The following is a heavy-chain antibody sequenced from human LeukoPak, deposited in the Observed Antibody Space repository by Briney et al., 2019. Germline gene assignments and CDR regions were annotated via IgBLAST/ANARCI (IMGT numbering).Heavy chain of an antibody. CDR3: AREGHYADYYYYMDV. CDR2: INHSGST. J-gene: IGHJ6*03. Sequence: SETLSLTCAVYGGSFSGYYWSWIRQPPGKGLEWIGEINHSGSTNYNPSLKSRVTISVDTSKNQFSLKLSSVTAADTAVYYCAREGHYADYYYYMDVWGKGTTVTISS. D-gene: IGHD4-17*01. V-gene: IGHV4-34*01. CDR1: GGSFSGYY.